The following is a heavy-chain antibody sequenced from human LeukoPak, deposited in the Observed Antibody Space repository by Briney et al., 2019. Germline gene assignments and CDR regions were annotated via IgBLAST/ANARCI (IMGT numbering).Heavy chain of an antibody. D-gene: IGHD6-13*01. J-gene: IGHJ6*03. CDR2: INPNSGGT. V-gene: IGHV1-2*06. CDR3: ARDQGQYSSSWVVSYYYYYMDV. Sequence: GASVKVSCKASGYTFTSYGISWVRQAPGQGLEWMGRINPNSGGTNYAQKFQGRVTMTRDTSISTAYMELSRLRSDDTAVYYCARDQGQYSSSWVVSYYYYYMDVWGKGTTVTVSS. CDR1: GYTFTSYG.